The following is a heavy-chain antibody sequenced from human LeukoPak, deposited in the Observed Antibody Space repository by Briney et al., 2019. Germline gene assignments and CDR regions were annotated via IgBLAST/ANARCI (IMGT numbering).Heavy chain of an antibody. D-gene: IGHD6-6*01. Sequence: GGSLRLSCAASGFTFSSYSMNWVRQAPGKGLEWVSSISSSSSHIYYADSVKGRFTISRDNAKNSLYLQMNSLRAEDTAVYYCVRDGNSIAARLGWFDPWGQGTLVTVSS. V-gene: IGHV3-21*01. CDR3: VRDGNSIAARLGWFDP. CDR2: ISSSSSHI. J-gene: IGHJ5*02. CDR1: GFTFSSYS.